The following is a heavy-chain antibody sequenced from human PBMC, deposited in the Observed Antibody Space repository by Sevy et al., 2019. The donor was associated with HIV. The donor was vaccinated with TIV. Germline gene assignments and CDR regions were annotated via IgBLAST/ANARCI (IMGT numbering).Heavy chain of an antibody. J-gene: IGHJ4*02. V-gene: IGHV3-30-3*01. D-gene: IGHD4-17*01. CDR3: ARADYGDYSGEFDY. CDR2: ISYDGSNK. CDR1: GITFSSHA. Sequence: GESLKISCAASGITFSSHAMHWVRQAPGKGLEWVTIISYDGSNKYYADSVKGRFTISRDNSKNTLYLLMNSLRAEDTAVCYCARADYGDYSGEFDYWGQGTLVTVSS.